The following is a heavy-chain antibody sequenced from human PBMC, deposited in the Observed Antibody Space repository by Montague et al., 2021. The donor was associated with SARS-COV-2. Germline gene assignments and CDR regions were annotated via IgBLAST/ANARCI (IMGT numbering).Heavy chain of an antibody. V-gene: IGHV4-59*13. D-gene: IGHD3-22*01. CDR3: ARDSHYYDSSAHFDY. CDR1: GGSIIIYY. J-gene: IGHJ4*02. CDR2: IYYSGST. Sequence: SETLSLTCTVSGGSIIIYYWSWIRQPPGKALEWIGYIYYSGSTHYNPSLKSRVTISVDTSKNRFSLKLSSVTAADTSVYYCARDSHYYDSSAHFDYWGPGTTVTVSS.